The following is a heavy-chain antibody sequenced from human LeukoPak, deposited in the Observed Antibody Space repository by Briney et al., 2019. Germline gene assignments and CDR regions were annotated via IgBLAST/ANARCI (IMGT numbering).Heavy chain of an antibody. V-gene: IGHV3-21*01. Sequence: PGGSLRLSCAASGFTFSSYSMNWVRQAPGKGLEWVSSISSSSSYIYYADSVKGRFTISRDNAKNSLYLQMNSLRAEDTAVYYCARDGDDSSYYYVRYFDYWGQGTLVTVSS. CDR3: ARDGDDSSYYYVRYFDY. J-gene: IGHJ4*02. CDR2: ISSSSSYI. CDR1: GFTFSSYS. D-gene: IGHD3-22*01.